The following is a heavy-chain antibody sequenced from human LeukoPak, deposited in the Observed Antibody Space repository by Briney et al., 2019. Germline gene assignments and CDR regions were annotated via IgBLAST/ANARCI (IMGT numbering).Heavy chain of an antibody. Sequence: PGGSLRLSCAASGFTFSSYEMNWVRQAPGKGLEWVSYISSSGSTIYYADSVKGRFTISRDNAKNSLYLQMNSLRAEDTAVYYCARVQKDYYDSSGYLSYWGQGTLVTVSS. CDR3: ARVQKDYYDSSGYLSY. CDR2: ISSSGSTI. D-gene: IGHD3-22*01. V-gene: IGHV3-48*03. J-gene: IGHJ4*02. CDR1: GFTFSSYE.